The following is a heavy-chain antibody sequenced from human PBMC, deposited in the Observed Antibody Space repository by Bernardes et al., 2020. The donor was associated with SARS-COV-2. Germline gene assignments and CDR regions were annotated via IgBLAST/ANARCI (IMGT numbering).Heavy chain of an antibody. CDR1: GFTFSSYA. CDR3: AHKGTTGGSGSYFRYYYGMDV. Sequence: LRLSCAASGFTFSSYAMSWVRQAPGKGLEWVSAISGSGGSTYYADSVKGRFTISRDNSKNTLYLQMNSLRAEDTAVYYCAHKGTTGGSGSYFRYYYGMDVWGQGTTVTVSS. CDR2: ISGSGGST. V-gene: IGHV3-23*01. J-gene: IGHJ6*02. D-gene: IGHD3-10*01.